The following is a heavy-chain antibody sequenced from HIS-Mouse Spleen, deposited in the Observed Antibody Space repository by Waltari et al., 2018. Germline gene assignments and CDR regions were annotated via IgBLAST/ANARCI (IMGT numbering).Heavy chain of an antibody. Sequence: QVQLQESGPGLVKPSETLSLTCTVSGYSLSRGYHLGFFRPPPGKGLEWIGSMYHSGSTYYNPSLKSRVTISVDTSKNQFSLKLSSVTAADTAVYYCASSEITIAAPSYYFDYWGQGTLVTVSS. CDR3: ASSEITIAAPSYYFDY. J-gene: IGHJ4*02. V-gene: IGHV4-38-2*02. D-gene: IGHD6-6*01. CDR1: GYSLSRGYH. CDR2: MYHSGST.